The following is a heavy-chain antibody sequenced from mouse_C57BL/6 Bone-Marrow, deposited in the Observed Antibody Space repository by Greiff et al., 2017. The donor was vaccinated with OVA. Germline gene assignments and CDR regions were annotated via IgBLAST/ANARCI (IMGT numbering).Heavy chain of an antibody. Sequence: VKLMESGAELMKPGASVKLSCKATGYTFTGYWIEWVKQRPGHGLEWIGEILPGSGSTNYNEKFKGKATFTADTSSNTAYMQLSSLTTEDSAIYYCAREGPYYYGSEAWFAYWGQGTLVTVSA. D-gene: IGHD1-1*01. CDR2: ILPGSGST. CDR1: GYTFTGYW. J-gene: IGHJ3*01. CDR3: AREGPYYYGSEAWFAY. V-gene: IGHV1-9*01.